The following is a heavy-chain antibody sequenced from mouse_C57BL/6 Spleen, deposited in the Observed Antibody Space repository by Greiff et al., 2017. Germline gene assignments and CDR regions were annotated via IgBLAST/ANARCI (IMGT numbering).Heavy chain of an antibody. J-gene: IGHJ4*01. Sequence: VQLVESGPELVKPGASVKISCKASGYAFSSSWMNWVKQRPGKGLEWIGRIYPGDGDTNYNGKFKGKATLTADKSSSTAYMQLSSLTSEDSAVYFCARGSSYAGYAMDYWGQGTSVTVSS. CDR3: ARGSSYAGYAMDY. CDR1: GYAFSSSW. CDR2: IYPGDGDT. V-gene: IGHV1-82*01. D-gene: IGHD1-1*01.